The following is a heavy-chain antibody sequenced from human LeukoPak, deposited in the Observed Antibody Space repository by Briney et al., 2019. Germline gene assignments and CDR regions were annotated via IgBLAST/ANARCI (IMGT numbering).Heavy chain of an antibody. D-gene: IGHD3-22*01. Sequence: ASVKVSCKASGYSFTDYYIHWVRQAPGQGLEWMGIINPSAGDTTYAQKFQGRVTMTRDTSTSTVYMELSSLRSDDTAAYYCARERIGYDGSALRFDPWGQGTLVTVSS. CDR2: INPSAGDT. J-gene: IGHJ5*02. V-gene: IGHV1-46*01. CDR3: ARERIGYDGSALRFDP. CDR1: GYSFTDYY.